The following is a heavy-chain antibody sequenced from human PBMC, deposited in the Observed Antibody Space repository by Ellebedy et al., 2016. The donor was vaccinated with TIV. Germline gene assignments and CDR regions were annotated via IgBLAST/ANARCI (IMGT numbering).Heavy chain of an antibody. D-gene: IGHD3-10*01. Sequence: GGSLRLSXATSGFTFATHSMNWVRQAPGKGLVWVASISRSSSFIYYADSVKGRFTISRDNAKSSLYLQMNSLRVEDTAVYYCVRDSGSGLNWGQGTLVTVSS. J-gene: IGHJ4*02. V-gene: IGHV3-21*06. CDR2: ISRSSSFI. CDR1: GFTFATHS. CDR3: VRDSGSGLN.